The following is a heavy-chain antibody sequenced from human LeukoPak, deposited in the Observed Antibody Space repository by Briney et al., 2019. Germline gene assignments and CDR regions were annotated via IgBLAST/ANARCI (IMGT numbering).Heavy chain of an antibody. D-gene: IGHD2-15*01. J-gene: IGHJ4*02. CDR3: ARGELLYDY. Sequence: SETQSLTCTVSGGSFTSADNYCSWIRQPPGKGLEWIGYSHYSGSTFYNPSLKSRVTMSVDTSKNQFSLKLNSVTAADTAVYYCARGELLYDYWGQGTLVTVSS. V-gene: IGHV4-30-4*01. CDR1: GGSFTSADNY. CDR2: SHYSGST.